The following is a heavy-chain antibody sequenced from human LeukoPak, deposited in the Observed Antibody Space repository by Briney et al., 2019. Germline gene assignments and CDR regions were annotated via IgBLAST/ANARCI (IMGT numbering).Heavy chain of an antibody. CDR2: IYYSGST. J-gene: IGHJ6*02. Sequence: SETLSLTCTVSGGSISSYYWSWIRQPPGKGLEWIGYIYYSGSTNYNPSLKSRVTISVDTSKTQFSLKLSSVTAADTAVYYYAREINYYDSSGYGDYYYYYGMDVWGQGTTVTVSS. CDR1: GGSISSYY. CDR3: AREINYYDSSGYGDYYYYYGMDV. D-gene: IGHD3-22*01. V-gene: IGHV4-59*01.